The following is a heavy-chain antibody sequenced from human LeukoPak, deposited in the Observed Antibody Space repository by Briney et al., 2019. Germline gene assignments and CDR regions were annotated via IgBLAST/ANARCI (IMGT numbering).Heavy chain of an antibody. D-gene: IGHD5-18*01. V-gene: IGHV1-46*01. Sequence: GASVKVSCKASGYTFTSYYMHWVRQAPGQGLEWLGIINPSGDGTSYAQKFQGRVTMTRDMSTSTVYMELSSLRSEDTAVYYCARAYSYGGVAFDYWGQGTLVTVSS. J-gene: IGHJ4*02. CDR1: GYTFTSYY. CDR3: ARAYSYGGVAFDY. CDR2: INPSGDGT.